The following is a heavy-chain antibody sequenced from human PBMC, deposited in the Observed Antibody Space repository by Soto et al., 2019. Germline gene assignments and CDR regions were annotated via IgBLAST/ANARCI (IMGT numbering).Heavy chain of an antibody. D-gene: IGHD3-10*01. CDR2: IYYSGST. Sequence: SETLSLTCTVSGGSISSYYWSWIRQPPGKGLEWIGYIYYSGSTNYNPSLKSRVTISVDTSKNQFSLKLSSVTAADTAVYYCARDRPGLWFGEWYWFHPWGQGTLVTVSS. J-gene: IGHJ5*02. CDR3: ARDRPGLWFGEWYWFHP. CDR1: GGSISSYY. V-gene: IGHV4-59*01.